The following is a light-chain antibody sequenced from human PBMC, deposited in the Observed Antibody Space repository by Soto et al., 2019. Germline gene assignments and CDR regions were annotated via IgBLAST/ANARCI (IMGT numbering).Light chain of an antibody. Sequence: DIEMTHSPSPLPASVGDRVTITCRASQSVTSRLAWSQQKPEKAPKLLIYGASNLESGVPSRFSGSASGTEFTLTSSSLQPDDCGPYYCQQYNSYSLTCGGGTTVEIK. J-gene: IGKJ4*01. V-gene: IGKV1-5*01. CDR3: QQYNSYSLT. CDR1: QSVTSR. CDR2: GAS.